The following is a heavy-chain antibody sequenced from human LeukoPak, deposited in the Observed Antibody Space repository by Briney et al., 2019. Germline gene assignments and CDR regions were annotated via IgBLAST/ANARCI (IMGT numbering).Heavy chain of an antibody. J-gene: IGHJ4*02. D-gene: IGHD5-18*01. CDR1: GYTFTSYD. Sequence: ASVKVSCKASGYTFTSYDINCVRLATGQGLEWMGWVNPNSGNTGYAQKFQGRVTMTRNTSISTAYMELSSLGSEDTAVYYCARGDTAMTRSIDYWGQGTLVTVSS. CDR3: ARGDTAMTRSIDY. CDR2: VNPNSGNT. V-gene: IGHV1-8*01.